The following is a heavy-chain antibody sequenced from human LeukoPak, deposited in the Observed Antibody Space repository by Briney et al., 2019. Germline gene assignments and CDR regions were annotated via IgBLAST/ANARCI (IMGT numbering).Heavy chain of an antibody. Sequence: ASVKVSCKASGGTFSSYAISWVRQAPGQGLEWMGGIIPILGIANYAQKFQGRVTITADKSTSTAYMELSSLRSEDTAVYYCARGGDGYNFDYWGQGTLVTVSS. CDR1: GGTFSSYA. CDR3: ARGGDGYNFDY. CDR2: IIPILGIA. D-gene: IGHD5-24*01. J-gene: IGHJ4*02. V-gene: IGHV1-69*10.